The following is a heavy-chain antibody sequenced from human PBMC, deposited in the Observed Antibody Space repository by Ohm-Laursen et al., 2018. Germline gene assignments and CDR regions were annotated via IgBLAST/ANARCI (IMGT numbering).Heavy chain of an antibody. CDR1: GFTFSSYS. D-gene: IGHD3-22*01. Sequence: SLRLSCTASGFTFSSYSMNWVRQAPRKGLEWVSSISSSSSYIYYADSVKGRFTISRDNAKNSLYLQMDSLRAEDTAVYYCARGPTYYYDSSGYLGLDYWGQGTLVTVSS. CDR2: ISSSSSYI. V-gene: IGHV3-21*01. J-gene: IGHJ4*02. CDR3: ARGPTYYYDSSGYLGLDY.